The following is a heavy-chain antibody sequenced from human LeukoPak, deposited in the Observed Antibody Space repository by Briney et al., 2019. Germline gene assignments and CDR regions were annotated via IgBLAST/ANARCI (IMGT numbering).Heavy chain of an antibody. V-gene: IGHV4-31*03. D-gene: IGHD3-3*01. J-gene: IGHJ5*02. CDR3: ARDPGRESFGVVISNWFDP. CDR2: IYYSGTT. Sequence: SETLSLTCTVSGGSISGGGYYWSWIRQHPGKGLEWIGYIYYSGTTYYNPSLKSRVTISLDTSKNQFSLKLSSVTAADTAVYYCARDPGRESFGVVISNWFDPWGQGTLVTVSS. CDR1: GGSISGGGYY.